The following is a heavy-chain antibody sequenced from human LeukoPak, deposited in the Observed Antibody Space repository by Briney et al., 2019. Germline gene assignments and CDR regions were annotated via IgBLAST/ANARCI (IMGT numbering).Heavy chain of an antibody. J-gene: IGHJ4*02. V-gene: IGHV3-15*01. Sequence: PGGSLRLSCAASGFTFFNAWMNWFRQAPGKGLEWVGRIKPNTDGGTTHYAAPVAGRFTISRDDSKNTLSLQMNSLRAEDTAVYYCAKREEMATNPNDYWGQGTLVTVSS. D-gene: IGHD5-24*01. CDR2: IKPNTDGGTT. CDR3: AKREEMATNPNDY. CDR1: GFTFFNAW.